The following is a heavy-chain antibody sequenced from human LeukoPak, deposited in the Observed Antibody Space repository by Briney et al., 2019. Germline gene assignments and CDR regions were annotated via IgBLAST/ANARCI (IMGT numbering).Heavy chain of an antibody. J-gene: IGHJ5*02. CDR1: GFTFSNTW. CDR2: LDSRGGST. D-gene: IGHD4/OR15-4a*01. Sequence: GGSVRLSCAASGFTFSNTWMHWVRQAPGKGLVWVSRLDSRGGSTAYADSVKGRFTISRDNAKNTLYLQTNSLKVEDTAVYYCAKAYDYGNWFDPWGQGTLVIVSS. CDR3: AKAYDYGNWFDP. V-gene: IGHV3-74*01.